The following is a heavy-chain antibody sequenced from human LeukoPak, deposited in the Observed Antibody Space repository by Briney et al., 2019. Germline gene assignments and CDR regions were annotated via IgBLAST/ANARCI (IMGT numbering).Heavy chain of an antibody. Sequence: SVKVSCKASGGTFSSYAISWVRQAPGQGLEWMGGIIPIFGTANYAQKFQGRVTITADESTSTAYMELNSLRSEDTAVYYCARGGDILTGVGEYYFDYWGQGTLVTVSS. CDR1: GGTFSSYA. D-gene: IGHD3-9*01. CDR3: ARGGDILTGVGEYYFDY. V-gene: IGHV1-69*13. CDR2: IIPIFGTA. J-gene: IGHJ4*02.